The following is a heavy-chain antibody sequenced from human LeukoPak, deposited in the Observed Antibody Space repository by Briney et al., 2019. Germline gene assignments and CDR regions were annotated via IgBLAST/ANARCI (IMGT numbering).Heavy chain of an antibody. V-gene: IGHV1-8*03. CDR3: ARSYYYYYMDV. Sequence: ASVKVSCKASGGTFSSYAISWVRQATGQGLEWMGWMNPNRGNTGYAQKFQGRVTITRNTSISTAYMELSSLRSEDTAVYYCARSYYYYYMDVWGKGTTVTVSS. CDR2: MNPNRGNT. J-gene: IGHJ6*03. CDR1: GGTFSSYA.